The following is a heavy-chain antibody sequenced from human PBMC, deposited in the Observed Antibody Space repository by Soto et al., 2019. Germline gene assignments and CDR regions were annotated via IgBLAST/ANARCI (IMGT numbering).Heavy chain of an antibody. CDR3: ATTSLEVRGVMPLYYYYGMDV. Sequence: ASVKVSCKVSGYTLTELSMHWVRQAPGKGXEWMGGFDPEDGETIYAQKFQGRVTMTEDTSTDTAYMELSSLRSEDTAVYYCATTSLEVRGVMPLYYYYGMDVWGQGTTVTVSS. CDR2: FDPEDGET. J-gene: IGHJ6*02. V-gene: IGHV1-24*01. CDR1: GYTLTELS. D-gene: IGHD3-10*01.